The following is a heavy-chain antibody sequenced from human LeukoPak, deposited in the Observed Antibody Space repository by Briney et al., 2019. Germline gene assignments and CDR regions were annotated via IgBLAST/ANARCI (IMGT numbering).Heavy chain of an antibody. J-gene: IGHJ4*02. Sequence: ASVKVSCKASGGTVSRYPISWVRQAPGQGLEWMGGIIPIFGTANYAQKFQGRVTITADESTSTAYMELSSLRSEDTAVYYCARDLGGSYKDYWGQGTLVTVSS. D-gene: IGHD1-26*01. CDR3: ARDLGGSYKDY. CDR2: IIPIFGTA. CDR1: GGTVSRYP. V-gene: IGHV1-69*13.